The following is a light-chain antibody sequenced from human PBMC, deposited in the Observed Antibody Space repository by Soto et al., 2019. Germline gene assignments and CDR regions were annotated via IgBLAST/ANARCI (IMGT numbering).Light chain of an antibody. CDR2: AAS. CDR1: QDISRW. CDR3: QQDDSFTT. Sequence: DIPMTQSPSSVSASVGDRVTITCRASQDISRWRAWYQQKPGKAPKLMIYAASSLQSGVPSRFRGSGSGTDFTLASSSLQPEDFATYYCQQDDSFTTFGPGTTVDRK. J-gene: IGKJ3*01. V-gene: IGKV1-12*01.